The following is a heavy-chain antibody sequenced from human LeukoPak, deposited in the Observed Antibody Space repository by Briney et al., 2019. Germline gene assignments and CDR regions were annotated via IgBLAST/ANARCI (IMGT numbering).Heavy chain of an antibody. D-gene: IGHD3-22*01. CDR2: INWNGGST. J-gene: IGHJ6*03. CDR1: GFTFDDYG. V-gene: IGHV3-20*04. Sequence: PGGSLRLSCAASGFTFDDYGMSWVRQAPGKGLGWVSGINWNGGSTGYADSVKGRFTISRDNAKNSLYLQMNSLRAEDTALYYCARRPYYYDSSGYYYYYYYMDVWGKGTTVTVSS. CDR3: ARRPYYYDSSGYYYYYYYMDV.